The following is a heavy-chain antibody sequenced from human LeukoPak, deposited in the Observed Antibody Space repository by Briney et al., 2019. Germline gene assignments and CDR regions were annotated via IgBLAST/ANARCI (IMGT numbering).Heavy chain of an antibody. J-gene: IGHJ4*02. D-gene: IGHD5-12*01. CDR3: AREFDDIVVRPFDY. CDR1: GFTFSSYA. Sequence: PGGSLRLSCAASGFTFSSYAMHWVRQAPGKGLEWVAVISYDGSNKYYADSVKGRFTISRDNSKNTLYLQMNSLRAEDTAVYYCAREFDDIVVRPFDYWGQGTLVTVSS. CDR2: ISYDGSNK. V-gene: IGHV3-30*04.